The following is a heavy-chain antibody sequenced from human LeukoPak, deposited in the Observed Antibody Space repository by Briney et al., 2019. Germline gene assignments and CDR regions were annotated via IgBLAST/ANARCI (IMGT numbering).Heavy chain of an antibody. J-gene: IGHJ5*02. CDR3: AGSWGGDYPYNWFDP. V-gene: IGHV3-11*01. D-gene: IGHD2-21*02. Sequence: GGSLRLSCAASGFTFSDYYVSWIRQAPGKGLEWVSYISSSGSTIYYADSVKGRFTISRDNAKNSLYLQMNSLRAEDTAVYYCAGSWGGDYPYNWFDPWGQGTLVTVSS. CDR1: GFTFSDYY. CDR2: ISSSGSTI.